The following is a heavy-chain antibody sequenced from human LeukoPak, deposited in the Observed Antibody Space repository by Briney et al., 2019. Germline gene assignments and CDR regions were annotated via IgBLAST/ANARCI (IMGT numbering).Heavy chain of an antibody. CDR3: ARGPAPPNSPYFDY. Sequence: PGGSLRLSCAASGFTFSSYSMNWVRQAPGKGLEWVSSISSSSSYIYYADSVKGRFTISRDNAKNSLYLQMNSLRAEDTAVYYCARGPAPPNSPYFDYWGQGTLVTVSS. J-gene: IGHJ4*02. D-gene: IGHD2-21*01. CDR2: ISSSSSYI. CDR1: GFTFSSYS. V-gene: IGHV3-21*01.